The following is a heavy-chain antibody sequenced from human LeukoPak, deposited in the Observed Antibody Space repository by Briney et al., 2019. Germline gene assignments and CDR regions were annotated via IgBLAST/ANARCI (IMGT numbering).Heavy chain of an antibody. CDR1: GGTFSSYA. D-gene: IGHD6-19*01. V-gene: IGHV1-69*13. CDR2: IIPIFGTA. CDR3: ARDLVAGRGPAMWAFDI. J-gene: IGHJ3*02. Sequence: SVKVSCKASGGTFSSYAISWVRQAPGQGLEWMGGIIPIFGTANYAQKFQGRVTITADESASTAYMELSSLRSEDTAVYYCARDLVAGRGPAMWAFDIWGQGTMVTVSS.